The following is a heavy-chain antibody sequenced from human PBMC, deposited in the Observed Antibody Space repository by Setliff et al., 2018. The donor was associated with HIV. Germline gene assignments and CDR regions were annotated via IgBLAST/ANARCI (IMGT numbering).Heavy chain of an antibody. CDR1: GGSISSYY. V-gene: IGHV4-4*09. CDR2: IYTSGSV. J-gene: IGHJ3*02. Sequence: PSETLSLTCTVSGGSISSYYWSWIRQPPGKGLEWIGYIYTSGSVNYNPSLNSRVTISVDTSKNQFSLQLNSVNPEDTAVYYCVRENDLLDAFDIWGQGTMVTVSS. CDR3: VRENDLLDAFDI. D-gene: IGHD1-1*01.